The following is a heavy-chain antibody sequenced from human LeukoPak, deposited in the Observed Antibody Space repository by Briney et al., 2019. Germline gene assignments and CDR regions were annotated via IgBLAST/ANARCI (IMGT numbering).Heavy chain of an antibody. CDR2: IYTSGST. V-gene: IGHV4-61*02. J-gene: IGHJ5*02. CDR1: GDSISSGDHY. CDR3: ARDLYNWLDP. Sequence: PSETLSLTCTVSGDSISSGDHYWSWIQQPAGKGLEWIRRIYTSGSTKYNPSLKSRVTISVDTSKNQFSLKLSSVTPADTAVYYCARDLYNWLDPWGQGTLVTVSS.